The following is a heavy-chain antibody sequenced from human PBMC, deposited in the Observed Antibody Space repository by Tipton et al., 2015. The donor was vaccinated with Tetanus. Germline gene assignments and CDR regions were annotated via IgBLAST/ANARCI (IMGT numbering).Heavy chain of an antibody. J-gene: IGHJ4*02. Sequence: LRLSCSVSGASISSYYWNWIRQVPGKGLEWIGYTHHSGNTNYNPSLSGRVTTSVDTSKNQFSLKMSSVTAADTAVYYCARLREIVSRSGWAFDYWGQGILVTVAS. CDR2: THHSGNT. CDR3: ARLREIVSRSGWAFDY. V-gene: IGHV4-59*01. CDR1: GASISSYY. D-gene: IGHD5/OR15-5a*01.